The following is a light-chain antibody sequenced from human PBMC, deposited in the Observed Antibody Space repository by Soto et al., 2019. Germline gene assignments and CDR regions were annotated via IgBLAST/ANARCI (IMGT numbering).Light chain of an antibody. CDR3: QQYKSDPYT. CDR2: DAS. J-gene: IGKJ2*01. CDR1: QSVSSW. V-gene: IGKV1-5*01. Sequence: DIQMNQSPSTLSASVGDRVTITCRASQSVSSWLAWYQQKPGKAPKLVIYDASSSESGVPSRFSGSGSGTDFTLSISSLQPDDFATYYCQQYKSDPYTFGQGTKLEIK.